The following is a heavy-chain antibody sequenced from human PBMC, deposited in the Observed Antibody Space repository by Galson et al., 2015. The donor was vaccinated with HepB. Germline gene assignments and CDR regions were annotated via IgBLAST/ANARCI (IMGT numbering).Heavy chain of an antibody. CDR2: ISWDGSRT. CDR3: AKDRVISTGYDFDFFDY. J-gene: IGHJ4*02. Sequence: SLRLSCAASGFSFNDYSMHWVRQAPGKGLEWVSLISWDGSRTFYADSVKGRFTISRDNSKNSLYLEMNSLRTEDTALYYCAKDRVISTGYDFDFFDYWGQGTLVTVSS. V-gene: IGHV3-43*01. CDR1: GFSFNDYS. D-gene: IGHD5-12*01.